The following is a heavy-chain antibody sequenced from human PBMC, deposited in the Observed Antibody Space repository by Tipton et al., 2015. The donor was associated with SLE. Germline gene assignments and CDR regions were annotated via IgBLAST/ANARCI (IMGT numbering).Heavy chain of an antibody. Sequence: SLTCTVSGGSISSYYWSWIRQPPGKGLEWIGYIYYSGGTNYNPSLKSRVTISVDTSKNQFSLKLSSVTAADTAVYYCARARYYDFWSGYSFDYWGQGTLVTVSS. V-gene: IGHV4-59*01. CDR3: ARARYYDFWSGYSFDY. D-gene: IGHD3-3*01. CDR2: IYYSGGT. CDR1: GGSISSYY. J-gene: IGHJ4*02.